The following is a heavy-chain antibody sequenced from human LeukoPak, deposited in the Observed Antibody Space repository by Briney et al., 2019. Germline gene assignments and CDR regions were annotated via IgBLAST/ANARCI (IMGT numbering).Heavy chain of an antibody. CDR3: VRDCSCGGGTCSDCFDP. J-gene: IGHJ5*02. CDR1: GYTFTNYG. CDR2: IGAYSGHT. D-gene: IGHD2-15*01. V-gene: IGHV1-18*01. Sequence: ASVKVSCKASGYTFTNYGISWVRQAPGQGLEWMGWIGAYSGHTTYAQNIQGRLTMTTDTSTSTAYMDLRSLRSDDTAVYYCVRDCSCGGGTCSDCFDPWGQGTLVTVSS.